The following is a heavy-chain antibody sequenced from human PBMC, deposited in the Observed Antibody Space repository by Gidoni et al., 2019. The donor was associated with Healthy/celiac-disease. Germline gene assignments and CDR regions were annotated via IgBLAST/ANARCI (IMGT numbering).Heavy chain of an antibody. CDR1: GFPFSRYD. Sequence: EVQLVESGGGLVQPGGSLRLYCAASGFPFSRYDMHWVRQATGKGLEWVSAIGTAGDTYYPGSVKGRFTISRENAKNSLYLQMNSLRAEDTAVYYCARVSGSYFGHYYYGMDVWGQGTTVTVSS. V-gene: IGHV3-13*01. CDR3: ARVSGSYFGHYYYGMDV. D-gene: IGHD1-26*01. J-gene: IGHJ6*02. CDR2: IGTAGDT.